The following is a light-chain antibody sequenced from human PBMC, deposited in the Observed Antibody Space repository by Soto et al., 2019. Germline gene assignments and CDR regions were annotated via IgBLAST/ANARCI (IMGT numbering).Light chain of an antibody. V-gene: IGLV2-14*01. CDR2: EVS. Sequence: QSALTQPASVSGSPGQSITISCTGTSSDVGGYDYVSWYQLHPGKAPKLMVFEVSNRPSGVSYRFSGSKSGNTAYLTISGLQAEDEAHYFCSSYSISTAYLFGTGTKVTVL. CDR3: SSYSISTAYL. J-gene: IGLJ1*01. CDR1: SSDVGGYDY.